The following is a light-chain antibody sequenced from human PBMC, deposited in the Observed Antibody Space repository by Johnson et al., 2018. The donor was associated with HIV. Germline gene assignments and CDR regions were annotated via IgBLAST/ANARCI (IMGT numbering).Light chain of an antibody. J-gene: IGLJ1*01. Sequence: QSVLTQPPSVSAAPGQKVTNSCSGSSSNIGNNYVSWYQQLPGTAPKLLIYDNNKRPSGIPDRFSGSKSGTSATLGITGLQTGDEADYYCGTWDSSLSASYVFGTGTKVTVL. CDR3: GTWDSSLSASYV. CDR1: SSNIGNNY. CDR2: DNN. V-gene: IGLV1-51*01.